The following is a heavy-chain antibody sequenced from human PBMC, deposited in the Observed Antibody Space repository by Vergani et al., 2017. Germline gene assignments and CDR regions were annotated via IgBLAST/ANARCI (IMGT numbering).Heavy chain of an antibody. CDR2: IIPIFGTA. J-gene: IGHJ4*01. Sequence: QVQLVQSGGEVKKPGASVKVSCKASGGTFSSYAISWVRQAPGQGLEWMGGIIPIFGTANYAQKFQGRVTITADESTGTAYMELSSLRSEDTAVYYCAREHSDTAMVFSGRLSGWGQGTLVTVSS. V-gene: IGHV1-69*01. CDR3: AREHSDTAMVFSGRLSG. D-gene: IGHD5-18*01. CDR1: GGTFSSYA.